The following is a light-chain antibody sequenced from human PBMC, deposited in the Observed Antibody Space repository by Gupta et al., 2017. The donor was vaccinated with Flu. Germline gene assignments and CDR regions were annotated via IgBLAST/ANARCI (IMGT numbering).Light chain of an antibody. CDR1: SSDVGRSNS. CDR3: SSYTSVSTFYV. V-gene: IGLV2-14*03. J-gene: IGLJ1*01. Sequence: QSALTQPAPVAGSPVQSITIPCTGTSSDVGRSNSVSWYQQHPGKAPKLLIYDVSSRPSGVSGRFSGSKSGNTASLTISGLQAEDETDYYCSSYTSVSTFYVFGTGTKVTVL. CDR2: DVS.